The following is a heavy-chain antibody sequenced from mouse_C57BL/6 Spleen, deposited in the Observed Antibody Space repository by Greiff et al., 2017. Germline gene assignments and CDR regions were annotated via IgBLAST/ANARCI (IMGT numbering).Heavy chain of an antibody. CDR3: TDCYGSSYEWYFDV. J-gene: IGHJ1*03. Sequence: EVQLVESGGGLVQPGGSMKLSCVASGFTFSNYWMNWVRQSPEKGLEWVAQIRLKSDNYATHYAESVKGRFTISRDDSKSSVYLQMNNLRAEDTGIYYCTDCYGSSYEWYFDVWGTGTTVTVSS. CDR1: GFTFSNYW. D-gene: IGHD1-1*01. CDR2: IRLKSDNYAT. V-gene: IGHV6-3*01.